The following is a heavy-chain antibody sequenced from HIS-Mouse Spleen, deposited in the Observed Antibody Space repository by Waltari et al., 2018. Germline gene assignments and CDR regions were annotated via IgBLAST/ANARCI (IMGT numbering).Heavy chain of an antibody. CDR3: ARDYGDNWFDP. V-gene: IGHV4-39*07. Sequence: QLQLQESGPGPVKPSETLSLTCTVSGCSISRTSYYWGWLRQPPGKGLEWIGSIYYSGSTYYNPSLRSRVTISVDTSKNQFSLKLSSVTAADTAVYYCARDYGDNWFDPWGQGTLVTVSS. J-gene: IGHJ5*02. CDR2: IYYSGST. D-gene: IGHD4-17*01. CDR1: GCSISRTSYY.